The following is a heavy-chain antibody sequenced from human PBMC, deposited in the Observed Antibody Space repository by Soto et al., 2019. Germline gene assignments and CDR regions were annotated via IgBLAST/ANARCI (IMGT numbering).Heavy chain of an antibody. Sequence: QVQLVESGGGVVQPGRSLRLSCAASGFTFSSYGMHWVRQAPGKGLEWGAVIWYDGSNKYYADSVKGRFTISRDNSKNTLYLQMNSVIAEDTAVYYCARELDCSGGSCYSGYFDYWGQGTLVTVSS. J-gene: IGHJ4*02. CDR2: IWYDGSNK. V-gene: IGHV3-33*01. D-gene: IGHD2-15*01. CDR3: ARELDCSGGSCYSGYFDY. CDR1: GFTFSSYG.